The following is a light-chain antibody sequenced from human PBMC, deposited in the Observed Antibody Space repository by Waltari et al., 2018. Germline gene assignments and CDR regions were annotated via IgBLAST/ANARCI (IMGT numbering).Light chain of an antibody. Sequence: SSELTQDPAVSVALGQTVRITCQGDSLRSYYASRYQQKPGQAPVLVIYGKNHRPSGIPDRFSGSSSGNTASFTITGAQAEDEADYYCNSRDSSGNLVVFGGGTKLTVL. J-gene: IGLJ2*01. V-gene: IGLV3-19*01. CDR1: SLRSYY. CDR3: NSRDSSGNLVV. CDR2: GKN.